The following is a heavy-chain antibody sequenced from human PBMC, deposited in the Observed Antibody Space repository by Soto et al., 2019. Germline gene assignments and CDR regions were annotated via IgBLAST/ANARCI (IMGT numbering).Heavy chain of an antibody. Sequence: GGSLRLSCAASGFTFDDYAMHWVRQAPGKGLEWVSGISWNSGSIGYADSVKGRFTISKDNAKNSLYLQMDSLRAEDTAFYYGAKDQSGYYYYVAVWGQGTKVTVSS. CDR3: AKDQSGYYYYVAV. CDR2: ISWNSGSI. J-gene: IGHJ6*03. V-gene: IGHV3-9*01. D-gene: IGHD6-25*01. CDR1: GFTFDDYA.